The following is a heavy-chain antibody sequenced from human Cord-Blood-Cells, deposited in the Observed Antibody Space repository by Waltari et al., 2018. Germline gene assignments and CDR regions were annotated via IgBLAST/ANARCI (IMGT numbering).Heavy chain of an antibody. CDR3: ARHQLGINNWYFDL. Sequence: QVQLQESGPGLVKPSETLSLPCTVSGGSISSYYWTWIRTPPGKGLEWIGYIYYSGSTNYNPSLKSRVTISVDTSKNQFSLKLSSVTAADTAVYYCARHQLGINNWYFDLWGRGTLVTVSS. CDR2: IYYSGST. J-gene: IGHJ2*01. D-gene: IGHD7-27*01. V-gene: IGHV4-59*08. CDR1: GGSISSYY.